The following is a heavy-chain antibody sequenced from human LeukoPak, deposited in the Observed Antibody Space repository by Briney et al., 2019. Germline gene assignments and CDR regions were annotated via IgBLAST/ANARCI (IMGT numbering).Heavy chain of an antibody. J-gene: IGHJ5*02. CDR2: MDPKSGNT. CDR3: ARSIGSRSFP. CDR1: GYTFTTYD. D-gene: IGHD6-13*01. Sequence: ASVKVSCKASGYTFTTYDINWVRQATGQGLEWMGWMDPKSGNTAYAQNFQGRVTITRNTSITTAYMELTSLTSEDTAIYYCARSIGSRSFPGGQGTLVSVSS. V-gene: IGHV1-8*03.